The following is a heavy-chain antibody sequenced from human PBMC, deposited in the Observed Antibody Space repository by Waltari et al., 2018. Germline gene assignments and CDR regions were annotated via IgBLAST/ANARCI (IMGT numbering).Heavy chain of an antibody. CDR1: GYTLTELS. CDR3: ATDGGGDAFDI. CDR2: FDPEDDET. J-gene: IGHJ3*02. D-gene: IGHD3-16*01. V-gene: IGHV1-24*01. Sequence: QVQLVQSGAEVKKPGASVKVSCKVSGYTLTELSMHWVRQAPGKGLEWMGGFDPEDDETINAQKFQGRVTVTEDTSTDTAYMGLSSLGSEDTAVYYCATDGGGDAFDIWGQGTMVTVSS.